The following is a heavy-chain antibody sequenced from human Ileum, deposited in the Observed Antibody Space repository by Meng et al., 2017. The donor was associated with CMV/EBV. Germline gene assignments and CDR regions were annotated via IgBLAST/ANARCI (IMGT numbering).Heavy chain of an antibody. CDR2: IFFSVNT. Sequence: RRRKSGPGLVKPSQPRSPSGTAASTTISSGVYDGSRSRQPPGKGLEWIGYIFFSVNTYYNPSLNYRVIISIDTPRNQFSLKVDSVTAADTAVYYCARFRIAALGNLFDPWGHGTLVTVSS. V-gene: IGHV4-30-4*08. CDR1: STTISSGVYD. J-gene: IGHJ5*02. CDR3: ARFRIAALGNLFDP. D-gene: IGHD6-13*01.